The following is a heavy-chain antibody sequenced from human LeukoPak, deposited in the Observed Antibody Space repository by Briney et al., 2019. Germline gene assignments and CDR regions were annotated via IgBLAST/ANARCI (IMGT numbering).Heavy chain of an antibody. Sequence: GESLKISCKGSGYSFTSYWIGWVRQMPGKGLDWMGIIYPGDSDTRYSPSFQGQVTISADKSISTAYLQWSSLKASDTAMYYCARRLIDYESSGYYFDYWGQGTLVTVSS. D-gene: IGHD3-22*01. CDR2: IYPGDSDT. CDR1: GYSFTSYW. V-gene: IGHV5-51*01. CDR3: ARRLIDYESSGYYFDY. J-gene: IGHJ4*02.